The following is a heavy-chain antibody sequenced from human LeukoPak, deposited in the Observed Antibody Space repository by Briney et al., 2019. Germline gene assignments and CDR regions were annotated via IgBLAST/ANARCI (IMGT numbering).Heavy chain of an antibody. D-gene: IGHD1-1*01. J-gene: IGHJ6*03. CDR1: GYTFTSYY. CDR3: ARDRSLKALAYYMDV. V-gene: IGHV1-46*03. Sequence: GASVKVSCKASGYTFTSYYMHWVRQAPGQGLEWMGIINPSGGSTSYAQKFQGRVTMTRDTPTSTVYMELSSLRSEDTAVYYCARDRSLKALAYYMDVWGKGTTVTVSS. CDR2: INPSGGST.